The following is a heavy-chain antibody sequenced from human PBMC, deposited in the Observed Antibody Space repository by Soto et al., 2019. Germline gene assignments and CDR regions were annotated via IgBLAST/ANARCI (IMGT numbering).Heavy chain of an antibody. Sequence: GASVKVSCKASGGTFSSYAISWVRQAPGQGLEWMGGIIPIFGTANYAQKFQGRVTITADESTSTAYMELRSLRSDDTAVYYCARGRSTYYYDSSGYNTFDYWGQGTLVTVSS. V-gene: IGHV1-69*13. CDR2: IIPIFGTA. D-gene: IGHD3-22*01. CDR1: GGTFSSYA. J-gene: IGHJ4*02. CDR3: ARGRSTYYYDSSGYNTFDY.